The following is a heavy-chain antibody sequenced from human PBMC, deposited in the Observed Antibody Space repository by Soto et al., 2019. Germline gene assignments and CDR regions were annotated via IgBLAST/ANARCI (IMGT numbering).Heavy chain of an antibody. J-gene: IGHJ6*02. V-gene: IGHV4-59*01. CDR3: ARAQNYYYYGMDV. Sequence: SETLSLTCTVSGGSISSYYWSWIRQPPGKGLEWIGYIYYSGSTNYNPSLKSRVTISVDTSKNQFSLKLSSVTAADTAVYYCARAQNYYYYGMDVWGQGTTVTVSS. CDR2: IYYSGST. CDR1: GGSISSYY.